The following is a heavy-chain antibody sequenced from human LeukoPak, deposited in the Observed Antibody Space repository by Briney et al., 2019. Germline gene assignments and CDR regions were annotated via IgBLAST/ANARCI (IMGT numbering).Heavy chain of an antibody. V-gene: IGHV3-30*02. CDR1: GFAFSSYG. CDR2: IRYDGSDT. CDR3: AKGGYISLFIDF. D-gene: IGHD5-18*01. Sequence: GGSLRLSCAASGFAFSSYGMHWVRQAPGKGLEWVAFIRYDGSDTYYADSVKGRFTISRDSSKSTLYLQMNSLRVEDTAVYYCAKGGYISLFIDFWGQGTLVTVSS. J-gene: IGHJ4*02.